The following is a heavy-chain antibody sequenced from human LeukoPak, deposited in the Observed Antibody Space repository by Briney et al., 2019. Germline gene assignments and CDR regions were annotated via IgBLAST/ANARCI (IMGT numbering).Heavy chain of an antibody. V-gene: IGHV4-61*02. CDR2: IYTSGST. J-gene: IGHJ3*02. CDR3: AGDTKSILQGYCSSTSCLVAFDI. Sequence: SETLSLTCTVSGGSISSGSYYWGWIRQPAGKGLEWIGRIYTSGSTNYNPSLKSRVTISVDTSKNQFSLKLSSVTAADTAVYYCAGDTKSILQGYCSSTSCLVAFDIWGQGTMVTVSS. CDR1: GGSISSGSYY. D-gene: IGHD2-2*01.